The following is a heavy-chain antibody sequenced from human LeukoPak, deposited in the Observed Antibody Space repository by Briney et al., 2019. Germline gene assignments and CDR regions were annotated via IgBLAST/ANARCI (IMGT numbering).Heavy chain of an antibody. CDR2: INHSGYT. D-gene: IGHD6-19*01. CDR1: GGPFSGYY. Sequence: PSETLSLTCAVYGGPFSGYYWSWLRQPPGKGLEWIGEINHSGYTNYNPSLKSRVTMSVDTSKNQFSLKVRSVTAADTAVYYCARARGAVAIDYWGQGTLVTVSS. CDR3: ARARGAVAIDY. J-gene: IGHJ4*02. V-gene: IGHV4-34*01.